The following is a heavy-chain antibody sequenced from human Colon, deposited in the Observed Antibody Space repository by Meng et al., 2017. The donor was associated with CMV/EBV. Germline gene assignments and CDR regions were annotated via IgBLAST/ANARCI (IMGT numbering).Heavy chain of an antibody. D-gene: IGHD1-26*01. J-gene: IGHJ5*02. CDR3: ARQISVGSVDP. CDR1: GDTFSKLY. Sequence: QVQLVQSGPEVKKPGAPARVSCKASGDTFSKLYIHWVRQAPGQGLEWMGLITPNGDSTYYAQNFQGRVTMTSDTSTSTIYMDLNNLRSEDTAVYYCARQISVGSVDPWGQGTLVTVSS. V-gene: IGHV1-46*01. CDR2: ITPNGDST.